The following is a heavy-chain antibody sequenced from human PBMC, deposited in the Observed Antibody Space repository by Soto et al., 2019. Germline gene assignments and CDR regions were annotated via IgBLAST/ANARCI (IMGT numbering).Heavy chain of an antibody. Sequence: ASETLSLTCTVSGGSISSFFYYWSWIRQPPGKGLEWIGYFSYSGSTYYNPSLKSRITMSVDTSKSHFSLNLNSVTAADTAVYYCARAPGWGNREPWFFDLWGRGTPVT. CDR2: FSYSGST. J-gene: IGHJ2*01. CDR3: ARAPGWGNREPWFFDL. CDR1: GGSISSFFYY. D-gene: IGHD2-8*02. V-gene: IGHV4-30-4*01.